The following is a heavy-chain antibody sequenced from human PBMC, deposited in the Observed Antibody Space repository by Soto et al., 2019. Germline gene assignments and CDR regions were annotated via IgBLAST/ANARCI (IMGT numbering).Heavy chain of an antibody. D-gene: IGHD2-15*01. CDR2: IYHSGST. CDR1: GGSISSGGYS. Sequence: QLQLQESGSGLVKPSQTLSLTCAVSGGSISSGGYSWSWIRQPPGKGLDWIGYIYHSGSTYYNPSIKSRLTISEDRSKNQFSLKLSSVTAADTAVYYCARGQVVAAQHWGQGTLVTVSS. CDR3: ARGQVVAAQH. J-gene: IGHJ4*02. V-gene: IGHV4-30-2*01.